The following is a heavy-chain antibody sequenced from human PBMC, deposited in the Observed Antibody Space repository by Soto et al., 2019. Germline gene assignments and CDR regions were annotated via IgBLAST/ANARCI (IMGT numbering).Heavy chain of an antibody. Sequence: GGSLRLFCADSGFTFTRYSMNWVREAPGQGLEWVSYITSKSTTIKYADSVKGRFTVSRDNAKNSLYLQLNSLRDEDTAVYYCAREMGACSDSSCYPGPYDSWGQGTLVTVSS. CDR2: ITSKSTTI. CDR3: AREMGACSDSSCYPGPYDS. J-gene: IGHJ5*02. CDR1: GFTFTRYS. D-gene: IGHD3-16*01. V-gene: IGHV3-48*02.